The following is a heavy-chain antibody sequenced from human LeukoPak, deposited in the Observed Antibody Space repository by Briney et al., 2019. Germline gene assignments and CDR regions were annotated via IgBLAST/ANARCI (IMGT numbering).Heavy chain of an antibody. CDR3: ARGPRRYYDILTGYGGEYYFDY. J-gene: IGHJ4*02. CDR1: GGSFSGYY. D-gene: IGHD3-9*01. Sequence: SETLSLTCAVYGGSFSGYYWSWIRQPPGKGLEWIGEINHSGSTNYNQSLKSRVTISVDTSKNQFSLKLSSVTAADTAVYYCARGPRRYYDILTGYGGEYYFDYWGQGTLVTVSS. V-gene: IGHV4-34*01. CDR2: INHSGST.